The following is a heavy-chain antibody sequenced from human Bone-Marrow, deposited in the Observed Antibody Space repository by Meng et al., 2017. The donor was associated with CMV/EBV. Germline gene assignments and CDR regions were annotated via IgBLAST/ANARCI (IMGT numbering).Heavy chain of an antibody. CDR2: TKPGDSEI. CDR3: ARRYCSSTSCWIFDY. D-gene: IGHD2-2*01. J-gene: IGHJ4*02. CDR1: GYSFTNYW. V-gene: IGHV5-51*01. Sequence: GGSLRLSCKAAGYSFTNYWIGWVRQTPGKGLEWMGITKPGDSEIQYSPSFQGQVTISVDKSINTAYLQWSSLKASDTAMYYCARRYCSSTSCWIFDYWGQGTLVTVSS.